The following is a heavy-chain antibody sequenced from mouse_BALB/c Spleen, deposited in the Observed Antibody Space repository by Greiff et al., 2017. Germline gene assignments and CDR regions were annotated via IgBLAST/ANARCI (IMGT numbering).Heavy chain of an antibody. CDR1: GFTFSSYY. V-gene: IGHV5-6-2*01. Sequence: EVKLVESGGGLVKLGGSLKLSCAASGFTFSSYYMSWVRQTPEKRLELVAAINSNGGSTYYPDTVKGRFTISRDNAKNTLYLQMSSLKSEDTALYYCARQGGGTTWFAYWGQESLVTVSA. J-gene: IGHJ3*01. D-gene: IGHD4-1*01. CDR3: ARQGGGTTWFAY. CDR2: INSNGGST.